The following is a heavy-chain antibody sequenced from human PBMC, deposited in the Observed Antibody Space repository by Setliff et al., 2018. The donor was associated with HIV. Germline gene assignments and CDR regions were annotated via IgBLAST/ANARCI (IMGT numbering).Heavy chain of an antibody. Sequence: GGSLRLSCAASRFTFDDYAMHWVRQAPGKGLEWVSGISWNSGGILYADSVKGRFTISRDNAKNSLYLQINSLRVEDTALYYCAKDTLPASARGSSMDVRGKGTTVTVSS. J-gene: IGHJ6*03. CDR2: ISWNSGGI. V-gene: IGHV3-9*01. CDR1: RFTFDDYA. CDR3: AKDTLPASARGSSMDV.